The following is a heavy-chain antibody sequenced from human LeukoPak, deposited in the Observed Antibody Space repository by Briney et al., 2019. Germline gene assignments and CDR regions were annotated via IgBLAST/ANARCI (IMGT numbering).Heavy chain of an antibody. Sequence: ASVKVSCKASGYTFTSYYMHWVRQAPGQGLEWMGIINPSGGSTSYAQKFQGRVTMTRDPSTSTIYMELSSLRSEDTAVYYCARDSRNNYYDSSCFDYWGQGTLVTVSS. V-gene: IGHV1-46*01. CDR3: ARDSRNNYYDSSCFDY. CDR1: GYTFTSYY. CDR2: INPSGGST. D-gene: IGHD3-22*01. J-gene: IGHJ4*02.